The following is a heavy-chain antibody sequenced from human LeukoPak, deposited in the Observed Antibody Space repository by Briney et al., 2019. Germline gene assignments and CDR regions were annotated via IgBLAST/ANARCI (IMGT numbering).Heavy chain of an antibody. J-gene: IGHJ4*02. CDR2: IIPIFGTA. CDR3: AKVILTDDYGGNSSDY. CDR1: GGTFSSYA. V-gene: IGHV1-69*13. D-gene: IGHD4-23*01. Sequence: SVKVSCKASGGTFSSYAISWVRQAPGQGLEWMGGIIPIFGTANYAQKFQGRVTITADESTSTAYMELSSLRSEDTAVYYCAKVILTDDYGGNSSDYWGQGTLVTVSS.